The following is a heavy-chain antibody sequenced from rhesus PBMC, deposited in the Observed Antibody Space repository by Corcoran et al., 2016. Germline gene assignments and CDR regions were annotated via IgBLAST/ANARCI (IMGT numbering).Heavy chain of an antibody. J-gene: IGHJ4*01. CDR3: ARGGIGTPSFDS. V-gene: IGHV4S9*01. CDR2: IYGDTAST. Sequence: QVQLPESGPGLVQPSETLALTCAASGGSLSDYPPWNWFRQPPGKGPEWIGNIYGDTASTSNNPSLKSRVSVSNDPSKNQFFLKLNSVPAADTAVYYWARGGIGTPSFDSWGQGVLVTVSS. CDR1: GGSLSDYPP. D-gene: IGHD1-32*01.